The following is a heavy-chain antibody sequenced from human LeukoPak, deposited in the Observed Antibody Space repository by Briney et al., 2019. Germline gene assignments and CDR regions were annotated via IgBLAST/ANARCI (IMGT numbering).Heavy chain of an antibody. V-gene: IGHV3-66*02. D-gene: IGHD4/OR15-4a*01. CDR1: GFTVSSNY. J-gene: IGHJ3*02. CDR2: IYSGGST. CDR3: ARAGTDYPDAFDI. Sequence: GGSLRLSCAASGFTVSSNYMSWVRQAPGKGLEWVSVIYSGGSTYYADSVKGRFTISRDNSKNTLYLQMNSLRAEDTAVYYCARAGTDYPDAFDIWGQGTMVTVSS.